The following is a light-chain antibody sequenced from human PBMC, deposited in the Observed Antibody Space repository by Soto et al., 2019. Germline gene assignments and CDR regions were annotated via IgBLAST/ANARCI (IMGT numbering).Light chain of an antibody. CDR1: QTISTY. J-gene: IGKJ2*01. V-gene: IGKV1-39*01. CDR2: AAS. Sequence: DIQMTQSPSSLSASVGDRVTITCRASQTISTYLIWYQQEPGNAPKLLIYAASSLQSGVPSRFSGSGSGTDFTLTISSLQPEDFAAYYCQQSHGIPYTFGQGTKLEIK. CDR3: QQSHGIPYT.